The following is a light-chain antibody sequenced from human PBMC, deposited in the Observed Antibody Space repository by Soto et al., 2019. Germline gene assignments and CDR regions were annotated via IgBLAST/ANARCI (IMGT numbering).Light chain of an antibody. CDR2: KAS. V-gene: IGKV1-5*03. Sequence: DIQMTQSPSTLSASVGDRVTMTCRASQSISNWLAWYQQISGKAPRLLIYKASDLESGVPSRFSGSGSGTEFTLTISRLQPDDFATSYCQQYHTYPYTFGQGNKLDIK. CDR1: QSISNW. CDR3: QQYHTYPYT. J-gene: IGKJ2*01.